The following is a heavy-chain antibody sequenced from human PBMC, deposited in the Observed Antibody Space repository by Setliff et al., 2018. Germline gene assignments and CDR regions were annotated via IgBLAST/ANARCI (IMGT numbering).Heavy chain of an antibody. D-gene: IGHD2-15*01. CDR1: GGSISGYY. Sequence: PSETLSLTCSVSGGSISGYYWSWLRQPPGKGLEWIGYIYNNGRTNYHPALKRRVTMSVDTSKNQLSLTLRSVTAADTAVYYCARTRYGLGGRPYWGQGTLVTVSS. CDR2: IYNNGRT. V-gene: IGHV4-59*08. CDR3: ARTRYGLGGRPY. J-gene: IGHJ4*02.